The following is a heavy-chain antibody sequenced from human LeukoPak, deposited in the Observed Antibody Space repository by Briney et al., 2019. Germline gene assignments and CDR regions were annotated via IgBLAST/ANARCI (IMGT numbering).Heavy chain of an antibody. D-gene: IGHD2-2*03. V-gene: IGHV3-30-3*01. Sequence: PGRSLRLSCAASGFTFSSYAIHWVRQAPGKGLEWVTVISYDGTIKYYADSVKGRFTISRDNSKNTLDLQMSNLRVDDTAVYYCARDGYCSSNSCLDYWGQGTLVTVSS. CDR2: ISYDGTIK. CDR1: GFTFSSYA. CDR3: ARDGYCSSNSCLDY. J-gene: IGHJ4*02.